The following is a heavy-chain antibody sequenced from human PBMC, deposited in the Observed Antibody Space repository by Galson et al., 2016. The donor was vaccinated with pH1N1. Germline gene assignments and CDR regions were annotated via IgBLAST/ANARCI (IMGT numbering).Heavy chain of an antibody. J-gene: IGHJ3*02. CDR3: AGDSSDYGDYGAFDI. D-gene: IGHD4-17*01. CDR1: GFIFSSYA. CDR2: ISSNRRST. V-gene: IGHV3-64*01. Sequence: SRRLSCEASGFIFSSYAMHWVRQAPGKGLVYVSAISSNRRSTYYAYSVKDRFTISRDNSKNTLHLQMGSLRAEDMAVYYCAGDSSDYGDYGAFDIWGQGTMVTVSS.